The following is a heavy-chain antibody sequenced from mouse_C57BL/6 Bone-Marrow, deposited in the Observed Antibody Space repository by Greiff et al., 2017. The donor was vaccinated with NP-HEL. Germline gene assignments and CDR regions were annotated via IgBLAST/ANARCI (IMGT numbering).Heavy chain of an antibody. CDR2: IWTGGGT. D-gene: IGHD2-4*01. CDR1: GFSLTSYA. V-gene: IGHV2-9-1*01. CDR3: ARAIYYDYPYFDY. J-gene: IGHJ2*01. Sequence: VKLMESGPGLVAPSQSLSITCTVSGFSLTSYAISWVRQPPGKGLEWLGVIWTGGGTNYNSALKSRLSISKDNSKSQVFLKMNSLQTDDTARYYCARAIYYDYPYFDYWGQGTTLTVSS.